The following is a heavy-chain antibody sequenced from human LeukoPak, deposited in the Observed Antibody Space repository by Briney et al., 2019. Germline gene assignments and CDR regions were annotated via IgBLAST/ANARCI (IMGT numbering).Heavy chain of an antibody. V-gene: IGHV5-51*01. CDR2: TYPGDSDT. Sequence: GESLKISCKGSGYSFTSYWIGRVRQMPGKGLEWMGITYPGDSDTRYSPSFQGQVTISADKSISTAYLQWSSLKASDTAMYYCARGGYYDSSGYSNWGQGTLVTVSS. CDR1: GYSFTSYW. D-gene: IGHD3-22*01. J-gene: IGHJ1*01. CDR3: ARGGYYDSSGYSN.